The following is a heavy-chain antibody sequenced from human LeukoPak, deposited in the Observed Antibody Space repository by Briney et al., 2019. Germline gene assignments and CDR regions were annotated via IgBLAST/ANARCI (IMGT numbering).Heavy chain of an antibody. Sequence: PGGSLRLSCAASGFTFNLYAMHWVRQAPGKGLEWLAVMSYDGSNKYYTDSVKGRFTISRDNSKNTLYVQINNLRHEDTAVYYCARRDHYYDSSGFIENWGQGTPVTVSS. CDR1: GFTFNLYA. D-gene: IGHD3-22*01. J-gene: IGHJ1*01. V-gene: IGHV3-30*04. CDR2: MSYDGSNK. CDR3: ARRDHYYDSSGFIEN.